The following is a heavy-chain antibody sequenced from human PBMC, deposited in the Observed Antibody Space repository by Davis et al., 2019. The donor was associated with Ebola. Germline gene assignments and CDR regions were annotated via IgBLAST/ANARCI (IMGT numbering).Heavy chain of an antibody. CDR2: ISYDGSNK. V-gene: IGHV3-30*18. Sequence: GESLKISCAASGFTFSSYGMHWVRQAPGKGLEWVAVISYDGSNKYYADSVKGRFTISRDNSKNTLYLQMNSLRAEDTAVYYCAKDGGGDYPIDPWGQGTLVTVSS. J-gene: IGHJ5*02. CDR3: AKDGGGDYPIDP. CDR1: GFTFSSYG. D-gene: IGHD4-17*01.